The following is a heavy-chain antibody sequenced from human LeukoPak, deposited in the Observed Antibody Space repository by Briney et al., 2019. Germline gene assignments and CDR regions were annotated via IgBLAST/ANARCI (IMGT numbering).Heavy chain of an antibody. Sequence: ASVKVSCKASGYTFTGYYMHWVRQAPGQGLEWMGWINPNSGGTDYAQKFQGRVTMTRDTSISTAYMELSRLRSDDTAVYYCARGHGGDSSLKGSVDYWGQGTLVTVSS. V-gene: IGHV1-2*02. D-gene: IGHD6-6*01. CDR2: INPNSGGT. CDR1: GYTFTGYY. CDR3: ARGHGGDSSLKGSVDY. J-gene: IGHJ4*02.